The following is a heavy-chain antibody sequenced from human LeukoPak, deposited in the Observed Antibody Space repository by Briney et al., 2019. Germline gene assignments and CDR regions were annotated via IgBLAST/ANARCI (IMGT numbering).Heavy chain of an antibody. Sequence: GGSLRLSCAASGFTFSSYWMHWVRQAPGKGLEWVSGVSGSSGITYYADSVKGRFTISRDNSKNTLYLQMNSLRVEDTAVYYCAKASDNWNYENWFDPWGQGTLVTVSS. CDR3: AKASDNWNYENWFDP. V-gene: IGHV3-23*01. J-gene: IGHJ5*02. CDR1: GFTFSSYW. CDR2: VSGSSGIT. D-gene: IGHD1-7*01.